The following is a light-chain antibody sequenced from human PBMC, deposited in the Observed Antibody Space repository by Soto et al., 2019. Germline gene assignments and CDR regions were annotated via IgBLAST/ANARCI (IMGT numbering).Light chain of an antibody. J-gene: IGKJ1*01. CDR3: QQYNSYSLA. CDR2: DAS. CDR1: LTIGTW. V-gene: IGKV1-5*01. Sequence: DIQMTQSPSTLSASVGDRVTITCRASLTIGTWLAWYQQKPGKAPKLLIYDASSLESGVPSRFRGSGSGTDFTLTISRLQPDDFATYYCQQYNSYSLAFGQGTKVDIK.